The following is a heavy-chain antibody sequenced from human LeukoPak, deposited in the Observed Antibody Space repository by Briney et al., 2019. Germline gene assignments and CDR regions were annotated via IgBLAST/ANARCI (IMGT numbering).Heavy chain of an antibody. D-gene: IGHD1-20*01. CDR2: INPEGRST. J-gene: IGHJ4*02. CDR1: GFTFNNYW. Sequence: GGSLRLSCAASGFTFNNYWMTWVRQAPGKGLVWVSRINPEGRSTAYADSVKGRFTISRDNAKNTVYLQMSSLRADDTAVYFCARGRPVSDHWGQGALVAVSS. CDR3: ARGRPVSDH. V-gene: IGHV3-74*01.